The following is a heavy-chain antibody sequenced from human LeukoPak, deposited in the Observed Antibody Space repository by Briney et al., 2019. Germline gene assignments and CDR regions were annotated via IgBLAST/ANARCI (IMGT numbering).Heavy chain of an antibody. J-gene: IGHJ3*02. V-gene: IGHV1-46*01. CDR3: ARGGPAGDFIVVAPTNNAFDI. Sequence: ASVKVSCKASGHTFGNYYMHWVRQAPGQGLEWMGIINPSGGSTSYAQKFQGRVTMTRDTATRTVYMELSSLRSEDTAVYYCARGGPAGDFIVVAPTNNAFDIWGQGTMVTVSS. CDR2: INPSGGST. CDR1: GHTFGNYY. D-gene: IGHD2-2*01.